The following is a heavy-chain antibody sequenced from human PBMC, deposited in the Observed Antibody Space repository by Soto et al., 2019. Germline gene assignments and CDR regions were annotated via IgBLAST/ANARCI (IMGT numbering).Heavy chain of an antibody. CDR2: IYYSGST. CDR1: GVSISSGGYY. CDR3: AREYYYDSSGFDY. J-gene: IGHJ4*02. V-gene: IGHV4-31*03. Sequence: QVQLQESGPGLVKPSQTLSLTCTVSGVSISSGGYYWTWIRQHPQKVLEWIGHIYYSGSTYYNPSLKSRVTVSVDTSKNQFPLKLSSVTAADTAVYYCAREYYYDSSGFDYWGQGTLVTVSS. D-gene: IGHD3-22*01.